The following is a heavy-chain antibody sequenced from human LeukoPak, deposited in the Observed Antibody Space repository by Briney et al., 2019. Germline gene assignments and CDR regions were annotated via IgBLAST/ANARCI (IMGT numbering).Heavy chain of an antibody. CDR2: INWNGGST. D-gene: IGHD3-10*01. CDR3: ARCHGSGMLYDMDV. V-gene: IGHV3-20*04. CDR1: GYTFTDYD. Sequence: GGSLRLSCAASGYTFTDYDMSWVRQAPGKGLEWVSGINWNGGSTGYADSVKGRFTISRDNAKSSLYLQMNSLRAEDTALYYCARCHGSGMLYDMDVWGKGTTVTVSS. J-gene: IGHJ6*03.